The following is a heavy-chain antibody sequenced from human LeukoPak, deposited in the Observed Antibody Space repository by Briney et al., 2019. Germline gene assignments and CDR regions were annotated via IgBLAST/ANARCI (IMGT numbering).Heavy chain of an antibody. CDR2: IYTSGST. V-gene: IGHV4-61*02. J-gene: IGHJ3*02. Sequence: SQTLSLTCTVSGGSISSGGYYWSWIRQPAGKGLEWIGRIYTSGSTNYNPSLKSRVTMSVDTSKNQFSLKLSSVTAADTAVYYCARVGGSGNQGWAFDIWGQGTMVTVSS. CDR1: GGSISSGGYY. CDR3: ARVGGSGNQGWAFDI. D-gene: IGHD1-26*01.